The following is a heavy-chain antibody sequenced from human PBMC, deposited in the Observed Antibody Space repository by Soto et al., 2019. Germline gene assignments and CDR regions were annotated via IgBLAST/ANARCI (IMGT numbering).Heavy chain of an antibody. CDR3: ARSPNSGGATNEDAFDI. CDR2: LNPNSGNT. Sequence: ASVKVSCKASGYTFTSYDINWARPATGQGLEWMGWLNPNSGNTGYAQQFQGRVTMTRNTSISTAYMELSSLRSEDTAVYYCARSPNSGGATNEDAFDIWGQGTMVTVS. CDR1: GYTFTSYD. V-gene: IGHV1-8*01. D-gene: IGHD5-12*01. J-gene: IGHJ3*02.